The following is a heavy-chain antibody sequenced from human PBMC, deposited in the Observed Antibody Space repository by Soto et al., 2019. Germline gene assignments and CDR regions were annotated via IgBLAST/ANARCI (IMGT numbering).Heavy chain of an antibody. Sequence: QVQVVQSGAEVRKPGSSVKVSCKASGGTFSSYVIIWVRQAPGQGLEWVGGINPISGTTNYAPKFQGRVTITADESTGTAYMELSSLRSADTAVYYCASPSWGGYWGQGTLVTVSS. CDR2: INPISGTT. J-gene: IGHJ4*02. V-gene: IGHV1-69*12. D-gene: IGHD3-16*01. CDR1: GGTFSSYV. CDR3: ASPSWGGY.